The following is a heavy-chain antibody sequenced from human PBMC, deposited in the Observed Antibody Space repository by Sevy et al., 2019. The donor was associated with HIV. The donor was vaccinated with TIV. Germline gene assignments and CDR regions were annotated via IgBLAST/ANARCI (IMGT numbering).Heavy chain of an antibody. V-gene: IGHV3-7*01. Sequence: GGYLRLSCAASGFTFSSYWMSWVRQAPGKGLEWVANIKQDGSEKYYVDSVKGRFTISRDNAKNSLYLQMNSLRAEDTAVYYCARPIAVAGTGTFDYWGQGTLVTVSS. CDR1: GFTFSSYW. CDR3: ARPIAVAGTGTFDY. CDR2: IKQDGSEK. D-gene: IGHD6-19*01. J-gene: IGHJ4*02.